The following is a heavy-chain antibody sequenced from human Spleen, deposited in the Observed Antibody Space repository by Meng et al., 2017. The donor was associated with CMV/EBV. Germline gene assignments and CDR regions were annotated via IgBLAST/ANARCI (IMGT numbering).Heavy chain of an antibody. D-gene: IGHD2-21*01. CDR3: GGLCSGGDCYPT. Sequence: GESLKISCAAYGFTFSSYAMGWVRQAPGKGLEWVSGISGSGGRTYHADSVKGRFTISRDNSKNTLYLQMNSLRAEDTAVYYSGGLCSGGDCYPTRGQGTLVTVSS. CDR2: ISGSGGRT. CDR1: GFTFSSYA. V-gene: IGHV3-23*01. J-gene: IGHJ4*02.